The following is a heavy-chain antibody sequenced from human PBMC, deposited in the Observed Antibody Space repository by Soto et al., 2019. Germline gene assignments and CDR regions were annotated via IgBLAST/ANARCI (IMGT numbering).Heavy chain of an antibody. J-gene: IGHJ5*02. V-gene: IGHV1-18*04. D-gene: IGHD3-10*01. CDR3: ARDGPPIYYYGSGSYGGFDP. CDR2: ISAYNGNT. CDR1: GYTLTSYG. Sequence: ASVTVSCKASGYTLTSYGISWVRQAPGQGLERMGWISAYNGNTNYAQRLQGRVTMTTDTSTSTAYMELRSLRSDDTAVYYCARDGPPIYYYGSGSYGGFDPWGQGTLVTVSS.